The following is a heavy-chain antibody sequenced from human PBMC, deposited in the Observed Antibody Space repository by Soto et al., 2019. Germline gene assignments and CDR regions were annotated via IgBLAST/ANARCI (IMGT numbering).Heavy chain of an antibody. D-gene: IGHD3-16*01. V-gene: IGHV3-30*15. J-gene: IGHJ6*03. CDR2: ISHDGSIT. Sequence: KGLERVAVISHDGSITYYSDSVKGRFTMSRDNSNNTLFLQMSSLRSEDTAIYYYAKDEYWESHFYYFMDLLGRGTTVTGTS. CDR3: AKDEYWESHFYYFMDL.